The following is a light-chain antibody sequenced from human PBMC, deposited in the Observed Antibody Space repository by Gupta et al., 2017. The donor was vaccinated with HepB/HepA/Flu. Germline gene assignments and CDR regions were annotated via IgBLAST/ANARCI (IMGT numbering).Light chain of an antibody. CDR3: GTCDTSRNTVV. CDR2: QNG. Sequence: QSVLTQPPSVSAAPGQTVTISCSGTTANVGNNYVSWYQHHPATSPQLLISQNGKRPSGIPDRFSGAKSGTSATLGITGLQTGDEADYHWGTCDTSRNTVVFGGGTNLTVL. J-gene: IGLJ2*01. V-gene: IGLV1-51*02. CDR1: TANVGNNY.